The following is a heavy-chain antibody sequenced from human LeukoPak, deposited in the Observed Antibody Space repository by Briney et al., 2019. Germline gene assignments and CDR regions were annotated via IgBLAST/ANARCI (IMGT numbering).Heavy chain of an antibody. V-gene: IGHV4-61*08. CDR1: GDSISSGDYY. CDR2: IDHSGST. J-gene: IGHJ4*02. Sequence: SQTLSLTCTVSGDSISSGDYYWSWIRQPPGKGLEWIGYIDHSGSTNYNPSLKSRVSISSDTSKNQFSLELSSVTAADTAVYYCARLKATVSIHAYFDSWGQGTLVTVSS. D-gene: IGHD4-17*01. CDR3: ARLKATVSIHAYFDS.